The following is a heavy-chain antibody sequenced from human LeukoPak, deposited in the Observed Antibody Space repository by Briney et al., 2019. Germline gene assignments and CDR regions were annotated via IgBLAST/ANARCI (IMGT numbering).Heavy chain of an antibody. V-gene: IGHV4-59*05. Sequence: KPSETLSLTCTVSGGSISSFYWSWIRQPPGKGLEWIGSVSYSGTTYYNPSLKSRVTISVDTSKKQFSLKLSSVTAADTAVYYCARRAGHSSGYPPGFDYWGQGTLVTVSS. J-gene: IGHJ4*02. CDR1: GGSISSFY. CDR3: ARRAGHSSGYPPGFDY. CDR2: VSYSGTT. D-gene: IGHD3-22*01.